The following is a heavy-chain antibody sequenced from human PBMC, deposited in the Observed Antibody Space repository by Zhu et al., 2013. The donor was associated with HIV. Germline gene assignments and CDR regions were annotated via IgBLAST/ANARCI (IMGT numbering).Heavy chain of an antibody. J-gene: IGHJ6*02. D-gene: IGHD2-2*01. CDR1: GGTFSGYA. V-gene: IGHV1-69*01. CDR2: IIPMFGTT. Sequence: VQLVQSGAEVKKPGSSVKVSCKASGGTFSGYAINWVRQVPGQGPEWMAGIIPMFGTTNYAQKFQGRLTITADASTSTAYMDLSRLRSGDTAVYYCARGPFDSVVEPAKHYGMGVWGQGTTVIVSS. CDR3: ARGPFDSVVEPAKHYGMGV.